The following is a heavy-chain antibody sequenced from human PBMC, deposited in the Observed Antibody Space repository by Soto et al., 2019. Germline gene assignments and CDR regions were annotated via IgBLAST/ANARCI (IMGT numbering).Heavy chain of an antibody. CDR2: IKYSGTT. D-gene: IGHD4-17*01. CDR3: ARETYGDYVGYFDP. CDR1: GGSISRSSRH. J-gene: IGHJ5*02. V-gene: IGHV4-39*06. Sequence: SETLSLTCTVSGGSISRSSRHWGWIRQPPGKGLEWIASIKYSGTTFYNPSLKSRVTISVDTSKNQFALKLSSVTAADTAVYYCARETYGDYVGYFDPWGQGTLVTVSS.